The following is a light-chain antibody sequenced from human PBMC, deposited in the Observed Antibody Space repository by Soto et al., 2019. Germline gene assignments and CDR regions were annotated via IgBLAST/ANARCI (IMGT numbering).Light chain of an antibody. CDR3: HQYNNWPDMYT. V-gene: IGKV3-15*01. CDR2: GAS. CDR1: RSVGTT. J-gene: IGKJ2*01. Sequence: EMVMTQSPATLSASPGERVILSCRASRSVGTTLAWYQQKPGQAPRLLIYGASTRATGIPARFSGSGSGTDFTLTISSLQSEDFADYYCHQYNNWPDMYTFGQGTKLEIK.